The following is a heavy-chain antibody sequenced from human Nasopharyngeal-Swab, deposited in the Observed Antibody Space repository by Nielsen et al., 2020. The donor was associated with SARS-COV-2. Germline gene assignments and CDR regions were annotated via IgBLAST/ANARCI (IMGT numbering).Heavy chain of an antibody. CDR3: ARVEEYYYGSGSLSDN. Sequence: GGSLRLSCAASGFTFSSYSMNRVRQAPGKGLEWVSFISSSGSHKYYADSMKGRFTISRDNAKSSLCLQLSSLRAEDTAVYYCARVEEYYYGSGSLSDNWGQGTLVTVSS. D-gene: IGHD3-10*01. J-gene: IGHJ4*02. CDR1: GFTFSSYS. CDR2: ISSSGSHK. V-gene: IGHV3-21*01.